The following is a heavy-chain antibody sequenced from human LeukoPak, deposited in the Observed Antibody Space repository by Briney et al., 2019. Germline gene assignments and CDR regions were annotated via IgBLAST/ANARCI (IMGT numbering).Heavy chain of an antibody. V-gene: IGHV3-74*01. Sequence: PGGSLRLSCAASGFTFSSYWIHWVRQATGKGLVWVSRINSDGSETIYADSVKGRFTISRDNAKNTLYLQMNSLGVEDTAVYYCARGGVHHGFDYWGQGTLVTVSS. CDR3: ARGGVHHGFDY. D-gene: IGHD1-14*01. CDR2: INSDGSET. CDR1: GFTFSSYW. J-gene: IGHJ4*02.